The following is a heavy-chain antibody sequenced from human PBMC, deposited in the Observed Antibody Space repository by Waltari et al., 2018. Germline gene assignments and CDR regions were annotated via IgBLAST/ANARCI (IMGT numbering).Heavy chain of an antibody. J-gene: IGHJ4*02. V-gene: IGHV1-2*02. Sequence: QVQLVQSGAEVKRPGASVTVSCKPSGSTSTAYFIHWVQQAPQGLEWMGWIDPNSGVTNYEQKFQGRVTMTRDTSISTTYMDLSNLRSDDTAVYYCARGPSTGAFDYWGQGTLVTVSS. CDR1: GSTSTAYF. CDR2: IDPNSGVT. CDR3: ARGPSTGAFDY.